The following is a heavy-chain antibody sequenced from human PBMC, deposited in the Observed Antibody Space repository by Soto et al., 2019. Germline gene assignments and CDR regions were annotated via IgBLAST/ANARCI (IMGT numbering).Heavy chain of an antibody. Sequence: QVQLQQWGAGPLRPLETLSLTCGVSGGSFSGYYWAWIRQSPGKGLEWIGEINDRGSINYNPSLKSRVSSSVATSKNHYPLNLRSVTAADTAVYYCARESHDILTGPPWVWYFDLWGRGTLVTVSS. CDR1: GGSFSGYY. CDR2: INDRGSI. J-gene: IGHJ2*01. V-gene: IGHV4-34*01. CDR3: ARESHDILTGPPWVWYFDL. D-gene: IGHD3-9*01.